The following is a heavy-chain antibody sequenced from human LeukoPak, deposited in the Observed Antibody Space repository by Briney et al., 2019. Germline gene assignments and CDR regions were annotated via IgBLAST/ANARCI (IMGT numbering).Heavy chain of an antibody. CDR3: TRDQYCGGDCYAFDY. D-gene: IGHD2-21*02. J-gene: IGHJ4*02. CDR1: GFTFGDYA. V-gene: IGHV3-49*04. Sequence: PGGSLRLSRTASGFTFGDYAMSWVRQAPGKGLEWVGFIRSKAYGGTTEYAASVKGRFTISRDDSKSIAYLQMNSLKTEDTAVYYCTRDQYCGGDCYAFDYWGQGTLVTVSS. CDR2: IRSKAYGGTT.